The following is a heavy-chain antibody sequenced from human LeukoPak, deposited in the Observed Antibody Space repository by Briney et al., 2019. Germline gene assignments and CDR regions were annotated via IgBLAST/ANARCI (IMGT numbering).Heavy chain of an antibody. V-gene: IGHV1-2*02. CDR1: GYTFTGNY. J-gene: IGHJ6*02. D-gene: IGHD3-10*01. CDR2: INPNSGGT. Sequence: ASVKVSCKASGYTFTGNYMHWVRQAPGQGLEWMGWINPNSGGTKYAQKFQGRVTVTRDTSISTVYMELSRLRSDDTAVYYCAKGGFGELIPFYYGMDVWGQGTTVTVSS. CDR3: AKGGFGELIPFYYGMDV.